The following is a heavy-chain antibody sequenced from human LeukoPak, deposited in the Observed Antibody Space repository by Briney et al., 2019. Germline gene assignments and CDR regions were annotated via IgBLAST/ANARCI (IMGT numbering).Heavy chain of an antibody. Sequence: ASVKVSCKASGYTFTGYGISWVRQAPGQGLEWMGWISAYNGNTNYAQKLQGRVTMTTDTSTSTAYMELRSLRSDDTAVYYCARDPYYYDSSAHRRAFDIWGQGTMVTVSS. CDR2: ISAYNGNT. J-gene: IGHJ3*02. CDR1: GYTFTGYG. CDR3: ARDPYYYDSSAHRRAFDI. V-gene: IGHV1-18*01. D-gene: IGHD3-22*01.